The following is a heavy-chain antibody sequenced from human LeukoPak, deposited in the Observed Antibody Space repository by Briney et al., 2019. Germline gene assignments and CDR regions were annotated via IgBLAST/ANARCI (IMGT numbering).Heavy chain of an antibody. J-gene: IGHJ4*02. V-gene: IGHV3-21*01. Sequence: GGSLRLSCAASGFIFSSFRMNWVRQAPGKGLECVSSISSSGSLIYYADSMKCRFTVSRDNAKNSLFLQLNSLRAEDTAVYYCARNYYDSSGYYYAFDYWGQGTLVTVSS. D-gene: IGHD3-22*01. CDR2: ISSSGSLI. CDR1: GFIFSSFR. CDR3: ARNYYDSSGYYYAFDY.